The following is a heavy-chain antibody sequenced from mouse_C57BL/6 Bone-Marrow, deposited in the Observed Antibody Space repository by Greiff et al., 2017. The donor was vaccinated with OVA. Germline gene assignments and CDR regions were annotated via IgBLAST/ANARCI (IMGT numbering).Heavy chain of an antibody. J-gene: IGHJ2*01. CDR3: ARRGVYYFDY. Sequence: QVQLQQPGAELVRPGTSVKLSCKASGYTFTSYWMHWVKQRPGQGLEWIGVIDPSDSYTNYNQKFKGKATLTVDTSSSTAYMQLSSLTSEDSAVYYCARRGVYYFDYWGQGTTLTVSS. CDR2: IDPSDSYT. CDR1: GYTFTSYW. V-gene: IGHV1-59*01.